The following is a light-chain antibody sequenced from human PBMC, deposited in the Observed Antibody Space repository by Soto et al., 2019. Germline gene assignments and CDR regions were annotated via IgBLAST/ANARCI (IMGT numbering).Light chain of an antibody. CDR1: QRISIW. Sequence: DIQMTQSPSTLSASVGDRVTITCRASQRISIWLAWYQQKTGKAPKLLIYDASTLESGVPSRFSGSGSGTEFTLTISSLQPDDFATYYCQQSNSYPYSFGQGTKLEIK. V-gene: IGKV1-5*01. J-gene: IGKJ2*01. CDR3: QQSNSYPYS. CDR2: DAS.